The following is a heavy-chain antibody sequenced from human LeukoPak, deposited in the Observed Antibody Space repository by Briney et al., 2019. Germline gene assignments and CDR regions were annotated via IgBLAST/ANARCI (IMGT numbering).Heavy chain of an antibody. CDR2: IWHDGSNE. D-gene: IGHD2-15*01. CDR1: GFTFRTYA. CDR3: ARGRLCSGGHSYLNFDY. Sequence: PGGSLRLSCAASGFTFRTYAMHWVRQAPGKGLEWVAVIWHDGSNEYYGDSVKGRFTISRDNSKNTLYLQMNSLRAEDTAVYYCARGRLCSGGHSYLNFDYWGQGTLVTVSS. J-gene: IGHJ4*02. V-gene: IGHV3-33*08.